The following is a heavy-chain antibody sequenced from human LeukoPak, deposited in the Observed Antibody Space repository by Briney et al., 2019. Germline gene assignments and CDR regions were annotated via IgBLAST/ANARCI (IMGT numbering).Heavy chain of an antibody. CDR2: IYGSGTI. Sequence: PSETLSLTCTVSGGSISRSYWSWMRQPAGKGPEWIGRIYGSGTITYNPSLESRVTMSVDTSKNQFSLKLSSVTAADTALYYCARVMRLRLGELADYFDYWGQGTLVTVSS. CDR1: GGSISRSY. J-gene: IGHJ4*02. CDR3: ARVMRLRLGELADYFDY. D-gene: IGHD3-16*01. V-gene: IGHV4-4*07.